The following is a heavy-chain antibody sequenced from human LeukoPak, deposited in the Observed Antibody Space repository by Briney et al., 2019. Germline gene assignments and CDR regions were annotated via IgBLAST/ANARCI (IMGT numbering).Heavy chain of an antibody. D-gene: IGHD7-27*01. J-gene: IGHJ3*01. Sequence: QPGGSLRLSCAASGFTFSSYWMHRVRQAPGKGLVWVSRINSDGSSTNYADSVKGRLTISRDNAKNTLYLQMSSLRAEDTAVYYCAKEFSATPRAAAQTGDAFDVWGQGTMVTVSS. CDR2: INSDGSST. CDR3: AKEFSATPRAAAQTGDAFDV. V-gene: IGHV3-74*01. CDR1: GFTFSSYW.